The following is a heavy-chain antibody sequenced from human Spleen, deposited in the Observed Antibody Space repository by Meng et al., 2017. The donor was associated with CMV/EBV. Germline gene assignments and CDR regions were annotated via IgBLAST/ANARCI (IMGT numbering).Heavy chain of an antibody. CDR2: INPKSGGT. CDR1: GYTFTGYY. V-gene: IGHV1-2*02. J-gene: IGHJ4*02. Sequence: SCKASGYTFTGYYIHWVRQAPGQGLEWMGWINPKSGGTNYAQKFQGRVTMTRDTSINTVYLELSRLRSDDTAVYYCVGIFGVLTGLDYWGQGTLVTVSS. D-gene: IGHD3-3*01. CDR3: VGIFGVLTGLDY.